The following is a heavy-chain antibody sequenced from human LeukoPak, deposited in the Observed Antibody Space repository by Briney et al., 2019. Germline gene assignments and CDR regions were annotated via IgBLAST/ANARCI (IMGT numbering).Heavy chain of an antibody. D-gene: IGHD2-15*01. Sequence: GGSLRLSCAASGFTFSSYAMSWVRQAPGKGLEWVSLLYSGGSTYYAESVKGRFTISRDTSKNRLYLQMNSLRAEDTAVFYCARLYCSGGSCYSIDCWGQGTLVTVSS. CDR1: GFTFSSYA. CDR2: LYSGGST. CDR3: ARLYCSGGSCYSIDC. J-gene: IGHJ4*02. V-gene: IGHV3-66*04.